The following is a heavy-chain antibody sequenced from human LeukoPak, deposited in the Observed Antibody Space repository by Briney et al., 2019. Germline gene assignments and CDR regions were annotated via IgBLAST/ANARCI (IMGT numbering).Heavy chain of an antibody. J-gene: IGHJ3*02. D-gene: IGHD1-14*01. Sequence: GGSLRLSCAASGFTFDDYAMHWVRQAPGKGLEWVSGISWNSGSIGYADSVKGRFTISRDNAKNSLYLQMNSLRAEDTALYYCAKASESAPDDAFDIWGQGTMVTVSS. CDR1: GFTFDDYA. V-gene: IGHV3-9*01. CDR3: AKASESAPDDAFDI. CDR2: ISWNSGSI.